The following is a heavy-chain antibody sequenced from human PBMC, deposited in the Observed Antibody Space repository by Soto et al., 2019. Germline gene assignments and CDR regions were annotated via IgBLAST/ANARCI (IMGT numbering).Heavy chain of an antibody. CDR3: AKDLSSSSPPFDY. Sequence: PVGSLRLSCAPSGFIFTKYAMSWVRQAPGKGLEWVSAISGSGVSTYYAGSVKGRFTISRDNSKNTLYLQMNSLRAEDTAVYYCAKDLSSSSPPFDYWGQGTLVTVSS. CDR2: ISGSGVST. V-gene: IGHV3-23*01. CDR1: GFIFTKYA. D-gene: IGHD6-6*01. J-gene: IGHJ4*02.